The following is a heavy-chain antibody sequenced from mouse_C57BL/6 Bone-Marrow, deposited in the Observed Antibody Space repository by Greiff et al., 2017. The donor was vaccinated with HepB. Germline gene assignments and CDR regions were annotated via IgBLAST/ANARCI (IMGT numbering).Heavy chain of an antibody. CDR2: ISNGGGST. Sequence: EVQLVESGGGLVQPGGSLKLSCAASGFTFSDYYMYWVRQTPEKRLEWVAYISNGGGSTYYPDTVKGRFTISRDNAKNTLYLQMSRLKSEDTAMYYCARATGGYFDYWGQGTTLTVSS. D-gene: IGHD1-2*01. J-gene: IGHJ2*01. CDR1: GFTFSDYY. V-gene: IGHV5-12*01. CDR3: ARATGGYFDY.